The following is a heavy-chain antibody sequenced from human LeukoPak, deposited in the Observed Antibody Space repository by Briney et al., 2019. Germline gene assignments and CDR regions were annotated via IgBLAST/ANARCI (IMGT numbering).Heavy chain of an antibody. V-gene: IGHV3-30*19. CDR3: ARDSPRSIDY. CDR1: GFTFSSYG. D-gene: IGHD2-2*01. J-gene: IGHJ4*02. CDR2: ISYDGSNK. Sequence: PGGSLRLSCAASGFTFSSYGMHWVRQAPGKGLEWVAVISYDGSNKYYADSVKGRFTISRENSKNTLYLQMNSLRAEDTAVYYCARDSPRSIDYWGQGTLVTVSS.